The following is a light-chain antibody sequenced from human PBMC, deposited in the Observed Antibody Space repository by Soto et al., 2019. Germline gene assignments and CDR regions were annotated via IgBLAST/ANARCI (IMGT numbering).Light chain of an antibody. CDR3: QHYHDYPWT. CDR2: AAP. Sequence: DIQMTQSPSSLSASVGDIVTITCRASQSISSYLNWYQQKPGKAPKLLIYAAPSLQSGVPSRFSGGGSETEFTLTISSLQPDDVATYYCQHYHDYPWTFGQGTKVDIK. J-gene: IGKJ1*01. CDR1: QSISSY. V-gene: IGKV1-39*01.